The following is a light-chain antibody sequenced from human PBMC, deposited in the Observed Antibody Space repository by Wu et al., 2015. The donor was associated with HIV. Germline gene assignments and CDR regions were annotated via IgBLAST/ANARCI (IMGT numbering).Light chain of an antibody. CDR2: AAS. CDR1: QSISRF. V-gene: IGKV1-39*01. J-gene: IGKJ2*01. CDR3: QQSYSTPPYT. Sequence: DIQMTQSPSSLSASVGDRVTITCRASQSISRFLNWYQQQPGKVPKLLIYAASTLQSGVPSRFSGSGSGTDFTLTIAYLQPEDFATYYCQQSYSTPPYTFGQGTKLEIK.